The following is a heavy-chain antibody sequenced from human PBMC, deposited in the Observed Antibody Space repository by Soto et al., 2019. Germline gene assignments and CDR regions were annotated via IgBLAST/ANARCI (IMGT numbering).Heavy chain of an antibody. CDR2: LKSRRAGGTS. V-gene: IGHV3-15*01. D-gene: IGHD2-21*01. J-gene: IGHJ1*01. Sequence: EVQLVESGGGLVKPGGSLRLSCAVSGITFTDAWMGWVRQAPGKGLEWIGRLKSRRAGGTSDYAAPVKGRFSISKDEAKNTLYLQMNSLKTEDTAVYHCTSDGGVRPYPLCWAWGQGTLVTVSS. CDR3: TSDGGVRPYPLCWA. CDR1: GITFTDAW.